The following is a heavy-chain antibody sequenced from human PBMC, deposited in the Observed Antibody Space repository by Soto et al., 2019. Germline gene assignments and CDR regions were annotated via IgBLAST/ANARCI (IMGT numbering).Heavy chain of an antibody. J-gene: IGHJ3*02. V-gene: IGHV4-39*01. CDR2: IYYSGST. CDR1: VGSISSSSYY. Sequence: QLQLHESVPGLVKPSDTLSLTCTVSVGSISSSSYYWGWIRQPPGKGLEWIGSIYYSGSTYYNPSLKSRVTISVDTAKNQFSLTLSSVTAADTAVYYCARLPHCSSTSCYTPLPNAFDIWGQGTMVTVSS. D-gene: IGHD2-2*02. CDR3: ARLPHCSSTSCYTPLPNAFDI.